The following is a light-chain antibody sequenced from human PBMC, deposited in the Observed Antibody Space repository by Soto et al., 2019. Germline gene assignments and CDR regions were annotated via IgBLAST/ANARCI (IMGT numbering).Light chain of an antibody. V-gene: IGKV1-6*01. Sequence: AIQMTQSPSSLSASVGDRVTITCRASQGIKNDLGWYQQEPGKAPKLLIYAASSLQSGVPSRFSGSGSGTDFSLTISSLQPEDFATYYCLQDYDYPLTFGPGTKVDIK. CDR3: LQDYDYPLT. J-gene: IGKJ3*01. CDR2: AAS. CDR1: QGIKND.